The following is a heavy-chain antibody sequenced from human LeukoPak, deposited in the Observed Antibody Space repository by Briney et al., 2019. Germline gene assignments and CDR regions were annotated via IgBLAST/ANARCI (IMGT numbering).Heavy chain of an antibody. Sequence: PGGSLRLSCAASGFTFSSYGMHWVRQAPGKGLEWVAFIRYDGSNKYYADSVKGRFTISRDNSKNTLYLQMNSLRAEDTAVYYCAKDIRSSTDIDYWGQGTLVTVSS. D-gene: IGHD6-13*01. V-gene: IGHV3-30*02. J-gene: IGHJ4*02. CDR2: IRYDGSNK. CDR1: GFTFSSYG. CDR3: AKDIRSSTDIDY.